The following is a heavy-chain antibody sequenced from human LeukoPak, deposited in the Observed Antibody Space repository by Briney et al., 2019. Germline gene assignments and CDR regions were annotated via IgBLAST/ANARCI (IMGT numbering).Heavy chain of an antibody. J-gene: IGHJ4*02. Sequence: PGGSLRLSCAASGFTLSNYEMNWVRQAPGKGLEWVSYINRGSTDIQYADSVKGRFTISRDNAKNSLYLQMNSLRAEDAAVYYCARALSPTDCNNLRCYFCDNWGQGTLVTVSS. D-gene: IGHD2/OR15-2a*01. V-gene: IGHV3-48*03. CDR1: GFTLSNYE. CDR3: ARALSPTDCNNLRCYFCDN. CDR2: INRGSTDI.